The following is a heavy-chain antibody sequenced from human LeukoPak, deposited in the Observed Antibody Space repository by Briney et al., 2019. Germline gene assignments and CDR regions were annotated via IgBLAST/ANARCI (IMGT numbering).Heavy chain of an antibody. Sequence: ASVKVSCKASGYTFTSYDINWVRQATGQGLEWMGWMNPNSGNTGYAQNFQGRVTMTRNTYISTAYMELSSLRSEDTAVYYCTRGLSGGDFLYYFDYWGQGTLVTVSS. D-gene: IGHD2-21*02. CDR1: GYTFTSYD. CDR2: MNPNSGNT. V-gene: IGHV1-8*01. CDR3: TRGLSGGDFLYYFDY. J-gene: IGHJ4*02.